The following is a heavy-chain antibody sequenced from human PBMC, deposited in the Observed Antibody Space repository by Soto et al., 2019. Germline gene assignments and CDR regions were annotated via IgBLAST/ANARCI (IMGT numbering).Heavy chain of an antibody. V-gene: IGHV1-69*13. D-gene: IGHD5-18*01. CDR3: ATSWIPTSNYYYYGMDV. CDR1: GGTFSSYA. CDR2: IIPIFGTA. Sequence: SVKVSCKASGGTFSSYAISWVRQAPGQGLEWMGGIIPIFGTANYAQKFQGRVTITADESTSTAYMELSSLRSEDTAVYYCATSWIPTSNYYYYGMDVWGQGTTVTVSS. J-gene: IGHJ6*02.